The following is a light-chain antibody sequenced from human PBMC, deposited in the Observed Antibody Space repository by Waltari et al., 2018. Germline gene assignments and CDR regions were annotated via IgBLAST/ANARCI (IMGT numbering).Light chain of an antibody. CDR3: QVWDSSSDHLVV. CDR1: HLGSES. V-gene: IGLV3-21*02. J-gene: IGLJ2*01. Sequence: YVLTQPPSVSVAPGQTARITWGGNHLGSESVHRYQRKPGQAPVLVVYDDGDRPSGIPERFAGSNSANTATLTINRVEAGDEADYYCQVWDSSSDHLVVFGGGTKLTVL. CDR2: DDG.